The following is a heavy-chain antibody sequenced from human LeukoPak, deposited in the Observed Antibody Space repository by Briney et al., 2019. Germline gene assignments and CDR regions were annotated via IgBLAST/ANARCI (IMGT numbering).Heavy chain of an antibody. CDR3: ARVSGVYYDFWSALDAFDI. V-gene: IGHV1-24*01. D-gene: IGHD3-3*01. J-gene: IGHJ3*02. CDR1: EYTLTELS. CDR2: FDPEDGET. Sequence: ASVKVSCKVSEYTLTELSMHWVRQAPGKGLEWMGGFDPEDGETIYAQKFQGRVTMTRNTSISTAYMELSSLRSEDTAVYYCARVSGVYYDFWSALDAFDIWGQGTMVTVSS.